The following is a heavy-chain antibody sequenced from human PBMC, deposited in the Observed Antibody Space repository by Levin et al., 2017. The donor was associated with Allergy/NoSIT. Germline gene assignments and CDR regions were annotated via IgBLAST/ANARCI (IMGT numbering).Heavy chain of an antibody. CDR3: AKGKRQFCTSTSCLIDD. V-gene: IGHV3-30*18. Sequence: GESLKISCAASGFPFSTHAMHWVRQAPGKGLEWVAVILYDGSRKYYADSVKGRFTISRDNSNNTLYLQMNGLRTEDTAVYYCAKGKRQFCTSTSCLIDDWGQGTLVIVSS. J-gene: IGHJ4*02. CDR2: ILYDGSRK. CDR1: GFPFSTHA. D-gene: IGHD2-2*01.